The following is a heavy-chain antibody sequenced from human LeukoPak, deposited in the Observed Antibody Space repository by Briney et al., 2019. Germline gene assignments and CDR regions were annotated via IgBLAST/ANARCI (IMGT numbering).Heavy chain of an antibody. CDR2: IIPIFGTA. Sequence: SVKVSCKASGGTFSSYAISWVRQAPGQGLEWMGGIIPIFGTANYAQKFQGRVTITADESTSTAYMELSSLRSEDTAVYYCARAQGYYDSSGYSLFGYWGQGTLVTVSS. CDR1: GGTFSSYA. D-gene: IGHD3-22*01. J-gene: IGHJ4*02. CDR3: ARAQGYYDSSGYSLFGY. V-gene: IGHV1-69*13.